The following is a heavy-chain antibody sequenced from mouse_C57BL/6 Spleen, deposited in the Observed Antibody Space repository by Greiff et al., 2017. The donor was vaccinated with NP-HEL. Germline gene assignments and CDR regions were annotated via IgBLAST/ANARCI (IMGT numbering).Heavy chain of an antibody. CDR2: INPSSGYT. V-gene: IGHV1-4*01. Sequence: VQGVESGADLARPGASVKMSCKASGYTFTSYTMHWVKQRPGQGLEWIGYINPSSGYTKYNQKFKDKATLTADKSSSTAYMQLSSLTSEDSAVYYCAREGDGYPFAYWGQGTLVTVSA. J-gene: IGHJ3*01. CDR3: AREGDGYPFAY. CDR1: GYTFTSYT. D-gene: IGHD2-3*01.